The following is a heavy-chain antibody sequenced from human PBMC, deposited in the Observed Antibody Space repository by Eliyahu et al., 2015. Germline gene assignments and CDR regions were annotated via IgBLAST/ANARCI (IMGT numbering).Heavy chain of an antibody. CDR2: IHYSGGT. V-gene: IGHV4-31*03. CDR1: GDSVNTANSY. Sequence: QVQLLESGPGLVKPSQTLALTCXVSGDSVNTANSYWXWIRQRPGEGLEWIGYIHYSGGTYYKPSLESRVTISLDTSQNQFSLKLNSVTAADTAVYFCARDRPTTPGTFDYWGQGTLVTVSS. D-gene: IGHD6-13*01. CDR3: ARDRPTTPGTFDY. J-gene: IGHJ4*02.